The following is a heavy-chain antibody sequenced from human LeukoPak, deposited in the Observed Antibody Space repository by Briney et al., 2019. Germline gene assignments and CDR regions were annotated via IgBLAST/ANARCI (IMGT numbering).Heavy chain of an antibody. Sequence: GGSLRLSCAASGFSFITYWMGWVRQAPGKGLEWVANIRHDGGETYYVGSVKGRFTISRDNAKNSLFLQMNSLRAEDTALYYCAKDMGAYSSSSYYFDYWGQGTLVTVSS. CDR3: AKDMGAYSSSSYYFDY. CDR2: IRHDGGET. V-gene: IGHV3-7*03. D-gene: IGHD6-13*01. CDR1: GFSFITYW. J-gene: IGHJ4*02.